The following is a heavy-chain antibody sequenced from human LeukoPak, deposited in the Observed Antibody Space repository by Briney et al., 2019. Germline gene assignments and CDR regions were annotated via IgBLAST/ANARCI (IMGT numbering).Heavy chain of an antibody. CDR3: AKDMNYGDYGPLDY. D-gene: IGHD4-17*01. Sequence: PGGSPRLSCAASGFTFDDYAMNWVRQAPGKGLEWVSGISWNSGSIGYADAVKGRSAISRDNAKNCLYLQMNSLRAEDTALYYCAKDMNYGDYGPLDYWGQGALVTVSS. CDR1: GFTFDDYA. V-gene: IGHV3-9*01. J-gene: IGHJ4*02. CDR2: ISWNSGSI.